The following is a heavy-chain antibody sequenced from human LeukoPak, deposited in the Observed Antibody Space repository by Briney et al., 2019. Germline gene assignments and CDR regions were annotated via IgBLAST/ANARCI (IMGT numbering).Heavy chain of an antibody. CDR2: IWFDGNNE. CDR3: AREQSSGGYYYGMDV. J-gene: IGHJ6*02. CDR1: GFVFRTYG. D-gene: IGHD3-10*01. Sequence: GGSLRLSCATSGFVFRTYGMHWVRQAPGKGLEWKSLIWFDGNNEYYADSVKGRFSISRDNSKNILYLQMNNLRAEDTAVYYCAREQSSGGYYYGMDVWGQGTTVTVSS. V-gene: IGHV3-33*01.